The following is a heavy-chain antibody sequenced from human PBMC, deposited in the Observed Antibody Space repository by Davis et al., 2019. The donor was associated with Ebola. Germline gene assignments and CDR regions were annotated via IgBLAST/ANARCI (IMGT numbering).Heavy chain of an antibody. CDR1: GYTFTSYG. V-gene: IGHV1-69*06. CDR2: IIPIFGTA. J-gene: IGHJ5*02. D-gene: IGHD3-22*01. CDR3: ARESDDSSGYYLNWFDP. Sequence: SVKVSCKASGYTFTSYGISWVRQAPGQGLEWMGGIIPIFGTANYAQKFQGRVTITADKSTSTAYMELSSLRSEDTAVYYCARESDDSSGYYLNWFDPWGQGTLVTVSS.